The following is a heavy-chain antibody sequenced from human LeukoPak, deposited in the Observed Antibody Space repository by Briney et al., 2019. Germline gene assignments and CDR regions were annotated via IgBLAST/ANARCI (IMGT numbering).Heavy chain of an antibody. J-gene: IGHJ4*02. CDR3: ARDHYRILDY. D-gene: IGHD4-11*01. CDR2: INHSGST. CDR1: GGSFSGYY. V-gene: IGHV4-34*01. Sequence: PSETLSLTCAVYGGSFSGYYWSWIRQPPGKGLEWIGEINHSGSTNYNPSLKSRVTISVDRSKNQFSLKLSSVTAADTAVYYCARDHYRILDYWGQGTLVTVSS.